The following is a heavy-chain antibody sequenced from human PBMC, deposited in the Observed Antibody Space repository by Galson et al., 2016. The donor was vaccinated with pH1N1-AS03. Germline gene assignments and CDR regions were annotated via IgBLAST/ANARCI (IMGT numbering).Heavy chain of an antibody. Sequence: SLRLSCAASGFTFSSYAMYWVRQAPGKGLEYVSAISGNGVGTYYAHSVKGRFTISRDNSKNTLYLQMGSLRAEDMAVYYCARGPVSYSNYWFPHPDYWGQGTLVTVSS. CDR2: ISGNGVGT. D-gene: IGHD6-13*01. CDR3: ARGPVSYSNYWFPHPDY. V-gene: IGHV3-64*01. J-gene: IGHJ4*02. CDR1: GFTFSSYA.